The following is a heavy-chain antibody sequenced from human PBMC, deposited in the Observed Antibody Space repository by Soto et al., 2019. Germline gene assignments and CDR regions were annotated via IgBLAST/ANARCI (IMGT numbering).Heavy chain of an antibody. D-gene: IGHD3-10*01. Sequence: SVKVSCKASGGTFSSYAISWVRQAPGQGLEWMGGIIPIFGTANYAQKFQGRVTITADESTSTAYMELSSLRSEDTAVYYCASLRYYGSGRFDAFDIWGQGTMVTVSS. CDR2: IIPIFGTA. V-gene: IGHV1-69*13. J-gene: IGHJ3*02. CDR1: GGTFSSYA. CDR3: ASLRYYGSGRFDAFDI.